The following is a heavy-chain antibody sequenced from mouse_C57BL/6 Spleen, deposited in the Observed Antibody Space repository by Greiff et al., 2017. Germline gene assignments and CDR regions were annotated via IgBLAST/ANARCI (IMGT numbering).Heavy chain of an antibody. V-gene: IGHV5-17*01. CDR1: GFTFSDYG. J-gene: IGHJ3*01. Sequence: EVQLVESGGGLVKPGGSLKLSCAASGFTFSDYGMHWVRQAPEKGLEWVAYISSGSSTIYYADTVKGRFTISRDNAKNTLFLQMTSLRSEDTAMYYCASYGYDEGFAYWGQGTLVTVSA. CDR2: ISSGSSTI. D-gene: IGHD2-2*01. CDR3: ASYGYDEGFAY.